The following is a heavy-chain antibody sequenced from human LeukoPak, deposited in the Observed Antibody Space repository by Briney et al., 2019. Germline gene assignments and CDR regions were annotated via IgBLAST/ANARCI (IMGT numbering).Heavy chain of an antibody. CDR1: GGSINGGDYY. CDR3: ARGSRNSNSWYYFDY. D-gene: IGHD6-13*01. Sequence: KPSQTLSLTCTVSGGSINGGDYYWRWLRQHPGKGLEWIGYNYYSGDTYYHPSLKSRVTISVDTSKNQFSLKLSSVTAADTAVYYCARGSRNSNSWYYFDYWGQGTLVSVSS. J-gene: IGHJ4*02. CDR2: NYYSGDT. V-gene: IGHV4-31*02.